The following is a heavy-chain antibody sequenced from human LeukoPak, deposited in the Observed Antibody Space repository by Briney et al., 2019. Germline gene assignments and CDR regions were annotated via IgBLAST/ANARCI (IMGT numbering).Heavy chain of an antibody. Sequence: ASMKVSCKASGYTFTGYYMHWVRQAPGQGLEWMGWINPNSGGTNYAQKFQGRVTMTRDTSISTAYMELSRLRSDDTAVYYCARGPPEYCSGGSCYSGRNWIDPWGQGTLVTVSS. CDR3: ARGPPEYCSGGSCYSGRNWIDP. D-gene: IGHD2-15*01. CDR2: INPNSGGT. V-gene: IGHV1-2*02. CDR1: GYTFTGYY. J-gene: IGHJ5*02.